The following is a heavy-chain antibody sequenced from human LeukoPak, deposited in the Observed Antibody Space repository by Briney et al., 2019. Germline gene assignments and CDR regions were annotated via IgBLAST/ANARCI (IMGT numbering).Heavy chain of an antibody. CDR2: ISYSGTT. Sequence: PSETLSLTCTVSGGSISSFYWSWIRQPPGKGLEWIGYISYSGTTYYNPSLKSRVTISVDTSKNQFSLNVSSVTAADTAVYYCARDGSGNSNYFDFWGQGTLVTVSS. CDR1: GGSISSFY. V-gene: IGHV4-59*01. J-gene: IGHJ4*02. CDR3: ARDGSGNSNYFDF. D-gene: IGHD3-10*01.